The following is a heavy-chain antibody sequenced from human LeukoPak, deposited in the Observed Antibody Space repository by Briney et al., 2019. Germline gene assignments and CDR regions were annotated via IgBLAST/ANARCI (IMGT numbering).Heavy chain of an antibody. Sequence: GESLKISCKGSGYSFTSYWIGWVRQMPGKGLEWMGIIYPGDSDTRYSPSFQGQVTISADKSISTAYLQWSSLKASDTAMYYCARSASYSSYDGGWGMDVWGQGTTVTVPS. CDR2: IYPGDSDT. V-gene: IGHV5-51*01. CDR1: GYSFTSYW. CDR3: ARSASYSSYDGGWGMDV. D-gene: IGHD6-6*01. J-gene: IGHJ6*02.